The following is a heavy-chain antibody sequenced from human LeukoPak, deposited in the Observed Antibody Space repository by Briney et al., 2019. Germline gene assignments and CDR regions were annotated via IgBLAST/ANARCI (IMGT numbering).Heavy chain of an antibody. Sequence: GGSLRLSCAASGFTFSSYDMSWVRQAPGKGLEWVSTIGGSGGSTYYADSVKGRFTISRDNSKNTVYLQMNSLRAEDTAVYYCAKDRSCTNDVCHGDFDYWGQGTLVTVSS. CDR1: GFTFSSYD. J-gene: IGHJ4*02. CDR3: AKDRSCTNDVCHGDFDY. D-gene: IGHD2-8*01. V-gene: IGHV3-23*01. CDR2: IGGSGGST.